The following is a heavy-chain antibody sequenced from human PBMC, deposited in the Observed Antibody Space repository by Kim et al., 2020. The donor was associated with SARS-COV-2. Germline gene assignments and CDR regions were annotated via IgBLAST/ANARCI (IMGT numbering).Heavy chain of an antibody. CDR2: IRSETDGGST. V-gene: IGHV3-15*01. Sequence: GGSLRLSCAASGFTFTDAWMTWVRQAPGKGLQWVGRIRSETDGGSTQYASPVKGRFTISRDDSTKTLYLEMNSLKAEDTAVYYCTTDAPLFARSWNAGGMDVWRQGTAVTVSS. D-gene: IGHD1-1*01. CDR1: GFTFTDAW. CDR3: TTDAPLFARSWNAGGMDV. J-gene: IGHJ6*01.